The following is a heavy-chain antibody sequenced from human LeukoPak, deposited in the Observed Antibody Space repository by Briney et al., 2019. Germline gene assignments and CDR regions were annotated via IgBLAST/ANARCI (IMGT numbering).Heavy chain of an antibody. Sequence: ASVKVSCKASGYTFTGYYMHWVRQAPGQGLEWMGWINPNSGGTNYAQKFQGRVTMTRDTSISTAYMELSRLRSDDTAVYYCVRPSSQYYYDSSGYPDYWGQGTLVTVSS. CDR3: VRPSSQYYYDSSGYPDY. V-gene: IGHV1-2*02. D-gene: IGHD3-22*01. CDR1: GYTFTGYY. J-gene: IGHJ4*02. CDR2: INPNSGGT.